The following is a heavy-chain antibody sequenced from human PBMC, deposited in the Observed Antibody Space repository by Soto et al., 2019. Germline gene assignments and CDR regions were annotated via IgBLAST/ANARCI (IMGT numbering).Heavy chain of an antibody. J-gene: IGHJ4*02. D-gene: IGHD5-12*01. Sequence: GASVKVSCKASGYTFTGYYMHWVRQAPGQGLEWMGWINPNSGGTNYAQKFQGWDTMTRDTSISTAYMELSRLRSDDTAVYYCARAGGYSGYDEGGFYYFDYWGQGTLVTVSS. CDR2: INPNSGGT. CDR3: ARAGGYSGYDEGGFYYFDY. CDR1: GYTFTGYY. V-gene: IGHV1-2*04.